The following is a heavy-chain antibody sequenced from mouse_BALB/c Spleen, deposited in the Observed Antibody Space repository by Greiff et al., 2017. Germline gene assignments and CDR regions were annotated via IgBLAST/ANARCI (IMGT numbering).Heavy chain of an antibody. CDR1: GFTFSSYY. Sequence: EVQGVESGGGLVKLGGSLKLSCAASGFTFSSYYMSWVRQTPEKRLELVAAINSNGGSTYYPDTVKGRFTISRDNAKNTLYLQMSSLKSEDTALYYCARRAYYRYDVYFDYWGQGTTLTVSS. V-gene: IGHV5-6-2*01. J-gene: IGHJ2*01. D-gene: IGHD2-14*01. CDR3: ARRAYYRYDVYFDY. CDR2: INSNGGST.